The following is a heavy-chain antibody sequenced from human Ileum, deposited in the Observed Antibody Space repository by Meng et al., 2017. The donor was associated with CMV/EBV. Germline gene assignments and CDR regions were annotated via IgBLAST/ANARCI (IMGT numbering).Heavy chain of an antibody. V-gene: IGHV3-30*14. Sequence: GESLKISCSASGFRLGAYDMHWVRQAPEKGLEWVAVISQNGDIKIYGQSVKGRFSISRDNSKNTLSLQMNSLRDEDSAVYYCARGGQQQLGWFDPWGQGTLVTVSS. D-gene: IGHD6-13*01. J-gene: IGHJ5*02. CDR2: ISQNGDIK. CDR3: ARGGQQQLGWFDP. CDR1: GFRLGAYD.